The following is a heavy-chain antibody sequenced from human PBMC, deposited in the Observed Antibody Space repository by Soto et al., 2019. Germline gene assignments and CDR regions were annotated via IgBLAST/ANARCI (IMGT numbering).Heavy chain of an antibody. CDR2: INAGNGNT. CDR1: GYTFTSYA. Sequence: QVQLVQSGAEVKKPGASVKVSCKTSGYTFTSYAVHWARQAPGQRLEWMGWINAGNGNTEYSQKFQGRVTFTRDTSARSAHMEMSSLRYEDTAVYCCVAVDYGDYWGQGTLVTVSS. D-gene: IGHD6-19*01. CDR3: VAVDYGDY. V-gene: IGHV1-3*01. J-gene: IGHJ4*02.